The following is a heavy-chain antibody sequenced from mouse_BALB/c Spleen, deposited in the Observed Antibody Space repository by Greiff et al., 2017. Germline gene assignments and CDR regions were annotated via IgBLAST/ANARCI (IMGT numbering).Heavy chain of an antibody. CDR1: GFTFSSFG. CDR2: ISSGSSTI. CDR3: ARSTMIIPWFAY. V-gene: IGHV5-17*02. D-gene: IGHD2-4*01. J-gene: IGHJ3*01. Sequence: EVQGVESGGGLVQPGGSRKLSCAASGFTFSSFGMHWVRQAPEKGLEWVAYISSGSSTIYYADTVKGRFTISRDNPKNTLFLQMTSLRSEDTAMYYCARSTMIIPWFAYWGQGTLVTVSA.